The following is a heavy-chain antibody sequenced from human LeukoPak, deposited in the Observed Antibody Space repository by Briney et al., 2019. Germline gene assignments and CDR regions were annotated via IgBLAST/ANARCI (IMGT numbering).Heavy chain of an antibody. D-gene: IGHD2-2*01. V-gene: IGHV4-4*07. CDR2: IYTSGST. J-gene: IGHJ4*02. CDR1: GYSISSGYY. CDR3: ARESQPLDY. Sequence: SETLSLTCTVSGYSISSGYYWSWIRQPAGKGLEWIGRIYTSGSTNYNPSLKSRVTMSVDTSKNQFSLKLSSVTAADAAVYYCARESQPLDYWGQGTLVTVSS.